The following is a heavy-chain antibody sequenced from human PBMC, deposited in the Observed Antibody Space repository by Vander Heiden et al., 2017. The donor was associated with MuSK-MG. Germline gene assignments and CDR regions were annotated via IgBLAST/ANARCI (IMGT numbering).Heavy chain of an antibody. V-gene: IGHV1-69*04. CDR3: AREVGGYYDSSGYYTFDAFDI. Sequence: QVQLVQSGAEVKKPGSSVKVSCKASGGTFSSDAISWVRQAPGQGLEWMGGIIPILGIANYAQKFQGRVTITADESTSTAYMELSSLRSEDTAVYYCAREVGGYYDSSGYYTFDAFDIWGQGTMVTVSS. D-gene: IGHD3-22*01. CDR1: GGTFSSDA. CDR2: IIPILGIA. J-gene: IGHJ3*02.